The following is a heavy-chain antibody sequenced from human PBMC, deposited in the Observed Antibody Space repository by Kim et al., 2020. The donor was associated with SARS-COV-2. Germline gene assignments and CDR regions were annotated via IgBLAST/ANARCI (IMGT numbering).Heavy chain of an antibody. J-gene: IGHJ6*02. CDR2: ISSSGSTI. Sequence: GGSLRLSCAASGFTFSSYEMNWVRQAPGKGLEWVSYISSSGSTIYYADSVKGRVTISRDNAKNSLYLQMNSLRAEDTAVYYCARDPYSSSYNYYGMDVWGRGTTVTVSS. D-gene: IGHD6-13*01. V-gene: IGHV3-48*03. CDR3: ARDPYSSSYNYYGMDV. CDR1: GFTFSSYE.